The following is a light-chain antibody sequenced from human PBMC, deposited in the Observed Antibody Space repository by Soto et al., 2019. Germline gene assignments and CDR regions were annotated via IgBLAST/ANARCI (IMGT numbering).Light chain of an antibody. J-gene: IGKJ1*01. V-gene: IGKV3-20*01. Sequence: EIVLTQSPGTLSLSPGVRATLSCRASQTVSSNYLAWFQQKPGQAPRLLIHGASSRATGIPDRFSGRGSGTDFTLTISRLEPDASAVYYCQQYGSSPWTFGQGTTVDIK. CDR2: GAS. CDR1: QTVSSNY. CDR3: QQYGSSPWT.